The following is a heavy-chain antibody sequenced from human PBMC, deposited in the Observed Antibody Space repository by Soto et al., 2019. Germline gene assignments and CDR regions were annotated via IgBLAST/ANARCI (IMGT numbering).Heavy chain of an antibody. CDR2: LGAADDP. V-gene: IGHV3-13*05. D-gene: IGHD2-15*01. CDR3: ARAYSGRLPRRADYYYAMDV. J-gene: IGHJ6*02. Sequence: EVQVVESGGGVVEPGGSLRLSCAASGFTLSAYYMHWVRQAEGKGLEWVSALGAADDPYYLVSVKGRFTSSRENAKNSLYLQMNNLRAGDTAVYYCARAYSGRLPRRADYYYAMDVWGQGTTVTVSS. CDR1: GFTLSAYY.